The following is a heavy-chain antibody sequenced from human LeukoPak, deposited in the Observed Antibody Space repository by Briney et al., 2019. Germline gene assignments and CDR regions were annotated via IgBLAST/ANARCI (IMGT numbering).Heavy chain of an antibody. CDR3: ARDGYYYDSSGYYF. D-gene: IGHD3-22*01. V-gene: IGHV4-4*07. J-gene: IGHJ4*02. CDR2: IYTTGIT. CDR1: GGSISSYY. Sequence: SETLSLTRTVSGGSISSYYWSWIRQPAGKGLEWIGRIYTTGITNYNPSLKSRVTISVDTSKNQFSLKLTSVTAADTAVYYCARDGYYYDSSGYYFWGQGTLVTVSS.